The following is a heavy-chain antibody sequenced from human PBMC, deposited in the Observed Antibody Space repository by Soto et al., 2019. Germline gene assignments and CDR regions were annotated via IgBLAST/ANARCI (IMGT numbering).Heavy chain of an antibody. CDR2: IWYDGSNK. V-gene: IGHV3-33*01. CDR3: ARDSYYDFWSGYGHYYDYYMDV. Sequence: QVQLVESGGGVVQPGRSLRRSCAASGFTFSSYGMHWVRQAPGKGLEWVAVIWYDGSNKYYADSVKGRFTISRDNSKNTLYLQMNSLRVEDTAVYYCARDSYYDFWSGYGHYYDYYMDVWGKGTTVTVSS. CDR1: GFTFSSYG. D-gene: IGHD3-3*01. J-gene: IGHJ6*03.